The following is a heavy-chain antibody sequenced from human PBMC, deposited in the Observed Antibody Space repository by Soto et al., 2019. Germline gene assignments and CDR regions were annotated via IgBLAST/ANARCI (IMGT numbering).Heavy chain of an antibody. Sequence: PSETLSLTCTVSGGSISGHYWSWIRQPPGKGLEWVGYIYSSGSTYVRPSLKSRVSMSVDTSKNQVSLKLTSVTAADTAVYFCARTLIGYCSGGTCSNWFDPWGQGTLVTVSS. CDR2: IYSSGST. CDR3: ARTLIGYCSGGTCSNWFDP. V-gene: IGHV4-59*08. CDR1: GGSISGHY. J-gene: IGHJ5*02. D-gene: IGHD2-8*02.